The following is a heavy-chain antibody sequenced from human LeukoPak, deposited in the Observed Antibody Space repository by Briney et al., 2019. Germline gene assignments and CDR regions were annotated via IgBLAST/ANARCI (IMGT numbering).Heavy chain of an antibody. J-gene: IGHJ6*03. Sequence: GGSLRLSCAASGCTFSSYEMNWVRQAPGKGLEWVSYISSRGSTIYYADSVKGRFTISRDNAKNSLYLQMNSLRAEDTAVYYCARDEGRWSYDFCSGYPNPDYYYYYMDVWGKGTTVTVSS. CDR2: ISSRGSTI. V-gene: IGHV3-48*03. D-gene: IGHD3-3*01. CDR3: ARDEGRWSYDFCSGYPNPDYYYYYMDV. CDR1: GCTFSSYE.